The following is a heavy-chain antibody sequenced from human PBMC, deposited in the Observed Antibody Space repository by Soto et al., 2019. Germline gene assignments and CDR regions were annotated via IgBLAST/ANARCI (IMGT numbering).Heavy chain of an antibody. CDR1: GGSFSGYY. D-gene: IGHD3-3*01. V-gene: IGHV4-34*01. CDR2: INHSGST. J-gene: IGHJ4*02. CDR3: ASRSGGNDY. Sequence: SETLSLTCVVYGGSFSGYYWSWIRQPPGKGLEWIGEINHSGSTNYNPSLKSRVTISVDTSKNQFSLKLSSVTAADTAVYYCASRSGGNDYWGQGTLVTVSS.